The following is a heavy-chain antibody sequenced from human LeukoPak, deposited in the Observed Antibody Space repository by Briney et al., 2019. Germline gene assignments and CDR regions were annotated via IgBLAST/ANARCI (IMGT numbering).Heavy chain of an antibody. Sequence: GGSLRLSCAVSGLTVSSNYMSWVRQAPGKGLEWVSAIYSGGSTFYADSVKGRFTISRDNSKNTLYLQMNSLRAEDTAVYYCARDPYNSGSSYFDYWGQGTLVTVSS. CDR3: ARDPYNSGSSYFDY. V-gene: IGHV3-53*01. CDR1: GLTVSSNY. D-gene: IGHD3-10*01. CDR2: IYSGGST. J-gene: IGHJ4*02.